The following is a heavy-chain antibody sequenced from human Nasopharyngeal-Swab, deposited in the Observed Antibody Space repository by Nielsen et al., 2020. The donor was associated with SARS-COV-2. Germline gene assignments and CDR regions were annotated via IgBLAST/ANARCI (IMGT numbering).Heavy chain of an antibody. J-gene: IGHJ3*02. Sequence: GESLKISCAASGFTFGTYWMTWVRQAPGKGLEWVSAISGSGGSTYYADSVKGRFTISRDNSKNTLYLQMNSLRAEDTAVYYCAKDRTPWSAFDIWGQGTMVTVSS. CDR3: AKDRTPWSAFDI. D-gene: IGHD3-3*01. V-gene: IGHV3-23*01. CDR1: GFTFGTYW. CDR2: ISGSGGST.